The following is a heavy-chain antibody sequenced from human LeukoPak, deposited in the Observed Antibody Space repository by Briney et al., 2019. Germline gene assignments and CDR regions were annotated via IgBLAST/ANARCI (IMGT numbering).Heavy chain of an antibody. CDR3: ARYIAAAGKGYYYYYMDV. V-gene: IGHV1-2*06. CDR2: INPNSGGT. D-gene: IGHD6-13*01. Sequence: GASVKVSCKASGYTFTGYYMHWVRQAPGQGLEWMGRINPNSGGTKYAQKFQGRVTMTRDTSISTAYMELSRLRSDDTAVYYCARYIAAAGKGYYYYYMDVWGKGTTVTVSS. J-gene: IGHJ6*03. CDR1: GYTFTGYY.